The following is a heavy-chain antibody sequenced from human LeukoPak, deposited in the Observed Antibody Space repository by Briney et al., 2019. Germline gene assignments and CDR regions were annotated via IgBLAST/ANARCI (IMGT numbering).Heavy chain of an antibody. J-gene: IGHJ4*02. CDR2: IYYSGST. CDR3: ARAGPLIQLWLQPFDY. CDR1: GGSISSSSYY. V-gene: IGHV4-39*07. Sequence: KASETLSLTCTVSGGSISSSSYYWGWIRQPPGKGLEWIGSIYYSGSTYYNPSLKSRVTISVDTSKNQFSLKLSSVTAADTAVYYCARAGPLIQLWLQPFDYWGQGTLVTVSS. D-gene: IGHD5-18*01.